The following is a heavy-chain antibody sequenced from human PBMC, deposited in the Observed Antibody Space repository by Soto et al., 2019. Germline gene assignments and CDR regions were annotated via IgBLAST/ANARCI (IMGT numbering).Heavy chain of an antibody. CDR2: IWYDGSNK. J-gene: IGHJ6*02. CDR1: GFTFSSYG. CDR3: ARDYHYYGMDV. Sequence: PRGSLRLSCAASGFTFSSYGMHWVRQAPGKGLEWVAVIWYDGSNKYYADSVKGRFTISRDNSKNTLYLQMNSLRAEDTAVYYCARDYHYYGMDVWGQGTTVTVSS. V-gene: IGHV3-33*01.